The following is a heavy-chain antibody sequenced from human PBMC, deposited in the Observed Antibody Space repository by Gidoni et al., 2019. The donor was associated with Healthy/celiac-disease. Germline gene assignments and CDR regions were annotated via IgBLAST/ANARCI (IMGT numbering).Heavy chain of an antibody. D-gene: IGHD2-21*02. CDR3: ARSPHIVVVTATPRYFDY. V-gene: IGHV4-34*01. Sequence: QVQLQQWGAGLLKPSETLSLTCAVYGGSFSGYYWSWIRQPPGKGLEWIGEINHSGSTNYNPSLKSRVTISVDTSKNQFSLKLSSVTAADTAVYYCARSPHIVVVTATPRYFDYWGQGTLVTVSS. CDR2: INHSGST. CDR1: GGSFSGYY. J-gene: IGHJ4*02.